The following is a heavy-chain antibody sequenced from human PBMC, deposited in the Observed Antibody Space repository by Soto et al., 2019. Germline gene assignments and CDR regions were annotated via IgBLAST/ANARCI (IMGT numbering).Heavy chain of an antibody. J-gene: IGHJ5*02. Sequence: EVQLVESGGGLVQPGRSLRLSCAASGFTFDDYAMHWVRQAPGKGLEWVSGISWNSGSIGYADSVKGRFTISRDNAKNSQYLQMNSLRAEDTALYYCAKVVSKDGSGNWFDPWGQGTLVTVSS. D-gene: IGHD3-10*01. CDR1: GFTFDDYA. CDR3: AKVVSKDGSGNWFDP. CDR2: ISWNSGSI. V-gene: IGHV3-9*01.